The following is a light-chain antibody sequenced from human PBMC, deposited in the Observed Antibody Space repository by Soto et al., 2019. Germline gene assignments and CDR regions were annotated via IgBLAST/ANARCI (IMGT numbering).Light chain of an antibody. J-gene: IGKJ2*01. CDR1: QSISNY. Sequence: DIQMTQSPSSLSASVGDRVIITCLASQSISNYLNWYQQKPGKAPKLLIYAASSLQSGVPSRFTGSGFGTDFTLTISNLQPEDFATYYCQQSYSNLPYTFGQGTRLEIK. CDR2: AAS. CDR3: QQSYSNLPYT. V-gene: IGKV1-39*01.